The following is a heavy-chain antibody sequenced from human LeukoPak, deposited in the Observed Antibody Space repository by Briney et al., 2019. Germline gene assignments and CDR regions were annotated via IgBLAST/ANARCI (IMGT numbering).Heavy chain of an antibody. CDR2: INPNSGGT. CDR1: GYTFTGYY. V-gene: IGHV1-2*02. J-gene: IGHJ3*02. CDR3: AREKVVLMVYASEDAFDI. Sequence: ASVKVSYKASGYTFTGYYMHWVRQAPGQGLEWMGWINPNSGGTNYAQKFQGRVTMTRDTSISTAYMELSRLRSDDTAVYYCAREKVVLMVYASEDAFDIRGQGTMVTVSS. D-gene: IGHD2-8*01.